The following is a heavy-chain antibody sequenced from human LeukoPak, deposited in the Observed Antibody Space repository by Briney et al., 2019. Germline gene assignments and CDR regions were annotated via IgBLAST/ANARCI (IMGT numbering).Heavy chain of an antibody. Sequence: ASVKVSCKVSGYTLTELSMHWVRQAPGKGLEWMGGFDPEDGETIYAQKFQGRVTMTEDTSTDTAYMELSSLRSEDTAVYYCAISPYRYCSSTSCRSIPWFDPWAREPWSPSPQ. CDR3: AISPYRYCSSTSCRSIPWFDP. CDR1: GYTLTELS. CDR2: FDPEDGET. D-gene: IGHD2-2*01. J-gene: IGHJ5*02. V-gene: IGHV1-24*01.